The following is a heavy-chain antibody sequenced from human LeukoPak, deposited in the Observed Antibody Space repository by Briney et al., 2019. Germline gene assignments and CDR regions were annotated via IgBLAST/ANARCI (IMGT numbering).Heavy chain of an antibody. J-gene: IGHJ4*02. D-gene: IGHD2-2*01. Sequence: ASVKVSCKASGGTFSTYAISWVRQAPGQGLEWAGVIIPMVGTATYAQRFQGRVTITADESTSTAYMELSSLRSEDTAVYYRARDLYCNRTSCSVWGQGTLVIVSS. CDR2: IIPMVGTA. V-gene: IGHV1-69*13. CDR1: GGTFSTYA. CDR3: ARDLYCNRTSCSV.